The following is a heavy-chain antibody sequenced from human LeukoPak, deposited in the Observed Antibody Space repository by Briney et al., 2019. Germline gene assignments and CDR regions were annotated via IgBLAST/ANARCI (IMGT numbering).Heavy chain of an antibody. Sequence: GGSLRLSCAASGFTFSSYTMNWVRQAPGKGLEWLAYISGTLYTIYYADSVRGRFTISRDNAKNSLYLQMNSLRAEDTAVYHCAKAPYSSGWYEWFNPWGQGTLVTVSS. V-gene: IGHV3-48*04. D-gene: IGHD6-19*01. CDR3: AKAPYSSGWYEWFNP. J-gene: IGHJ5*02. CDR1: GFTFSSYT. CDR2: ISGTLYTI.